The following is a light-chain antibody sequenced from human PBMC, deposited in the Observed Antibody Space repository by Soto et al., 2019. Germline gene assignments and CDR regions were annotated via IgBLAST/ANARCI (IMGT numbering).Light chain of an antibody. V-gene: IGLV2-11*01. CDR1: SSDVGGYNY. CDR3: CSYAGNYV. Sequence: SALTQPRSVSGSPGQSVTISCTGTSSDVGGYNYVSWYQQHPGKAPKVMIYDVSKRPSGVPDRFSGSKSGNTASLTISGLQAEDEADYYCCSYAGNYVFGTGTKLTVL. CDR2: DVS. J-gene: IGLJ1*01.